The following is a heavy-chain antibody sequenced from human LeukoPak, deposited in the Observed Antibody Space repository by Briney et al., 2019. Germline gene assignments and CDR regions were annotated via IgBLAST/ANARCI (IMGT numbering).Heavy chain of an antibody. D-gene: IGHD3-22*01. J-gene: IGHJ5*02. CDR1: GFTFSSYE. CDR2: IYTSGST. Sequence: GSLRLSCAASGFTFSSYEMNWIRQPPGKGLEWIGRIYTSGSTNYNPSLKSRVTISVDTSKNQFSLKLSSVTAADTAVYYCASQYYYDSSGYFGSWFDPWGQGTLVTVSS. V-gene: IGHV4-4*08. CDR3: ASQYYYDSSGYFGSWFDP.